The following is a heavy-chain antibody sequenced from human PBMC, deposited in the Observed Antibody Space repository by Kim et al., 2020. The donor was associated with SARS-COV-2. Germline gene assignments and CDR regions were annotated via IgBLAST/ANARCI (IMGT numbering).Heavy chain of an antibody. CDR2: LSYDGSNK. J-gene: IGHJ4*02. V-gene: IGHV3-30*18. CDR1: GFTFSSYG. Sequence: GGSLRLSCAASGFTFSSYGMHWVRQAPGKGLEWVAVLSYDGSNKYYADSMKGRFTISRDNSKNTLYLQMNSLRAEDTAVYYCAKETYFYDSSGYYAGIGFDYWGQGTLVTVSS. D-gene: IGHD3-22*01. CDR3: AKETYFYDSSGYYAGIGFDY.